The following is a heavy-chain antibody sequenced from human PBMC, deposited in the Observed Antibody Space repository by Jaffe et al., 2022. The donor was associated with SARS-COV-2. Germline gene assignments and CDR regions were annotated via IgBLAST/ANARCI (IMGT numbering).Heavy chain of an antibody. CDR2: ISSSGSAM. J-gene: IGHJ3*02. V-gene: IGHV3-11*01. CDR1: GFSFSDYY. D-gene: IGHD6-13*01. CDR3: AREVAAASLGDAFDI. Sequence: QVQLVESGGGLVKPGGSLRLSCAASGFSFSDYYMTWIRQAPGKGLEWVSYISSSGSAMYYADSVKGRFTISRDNAKNSLYLQMDSLRAEDTAVYYCAREVAAASLGDAFDIWGQGTMVTVSS.